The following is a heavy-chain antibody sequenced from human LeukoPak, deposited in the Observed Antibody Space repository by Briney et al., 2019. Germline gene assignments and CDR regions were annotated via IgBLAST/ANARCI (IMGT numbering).Heavy chain of an antibody. CDR1: GFTFSRNN. CDR2: ISFSSDMI. V-gene: IGHV3-48*04. CDR3: ARVPVASDDTCFDS. J-gene: IGHJ4*02. Sequence: GGSLRLSCAASGFTFSRNNMNWVRQAPGKGLEWISYISFSSDMIYYADSVKGRFTISRDNAKNSLYLQMNSLRAEDTAVYYCARVPVASDDTCFDSWGQGTLVIVSS. D-gene: IGHD3-22*01.